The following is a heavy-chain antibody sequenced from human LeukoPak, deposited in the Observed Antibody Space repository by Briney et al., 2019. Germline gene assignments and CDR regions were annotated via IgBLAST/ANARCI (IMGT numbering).Heavy chain of an antibody. D-gene: IGHD5-12*01. CDR3: ARTWIPYGMDV. Sequence: GASVKVSCKASGCTFTGYYMHWVRQAPGQGLEWMGWINPNSGDTNYAQKFQGRVTMTRDTSISTAYMELSRLRSDDTAVYYCARTWIPYGMDVWGQGTTVTVSS. V-gene: IGHV1-2*02. CDR1: GCTFTGYY. CDR2: INPNSGDT. J-gene: IGHJ6*02.